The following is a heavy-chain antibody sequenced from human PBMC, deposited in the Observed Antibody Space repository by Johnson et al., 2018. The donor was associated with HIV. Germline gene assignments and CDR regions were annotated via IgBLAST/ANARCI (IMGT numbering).Heavy chain of an antibody. CDR2: ISWNSGSI. V-gene: IGHV3-9*01. CDR1: GLTFHDYA. Sequence: VQLVESGGGLVQPGRSLRLSCAASGLTFHDYAMHWVRQAPGKGLEWVSGISWNSGSIGFADSVKGRFTLSRENAKNSLYLQMNSLRAGDTAVYYCARGEGYCSSTSCDDAFDIWGQGTMVTISS. D-gene: IGHD2-2*01. CDR3: ARGEGYCSSTSCDDAFDI. J-gene: IGHJ3*02.